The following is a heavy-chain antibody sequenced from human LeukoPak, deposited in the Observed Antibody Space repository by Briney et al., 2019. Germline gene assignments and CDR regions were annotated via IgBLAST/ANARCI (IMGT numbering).Heavy chain of an antibody. V-gene: IGHV4-61*02. CDR1: GGSISTGSYY. CDR3: ARVARSMSSSSEDS. Sequence: SETLSLTCTVSGGSISTGSYYWHWIRQPAGKGLEWIGRIYTSGSTNYNPSLKSRVTLSVDTSKNQFSLKLNSVTAADTAVYYCARVARSMSSSSEDSWGHGTLVTVSS. J-gene: IGHJ5*01. CDR2: IYTSGST. D-gene: IGHD6-13*01.